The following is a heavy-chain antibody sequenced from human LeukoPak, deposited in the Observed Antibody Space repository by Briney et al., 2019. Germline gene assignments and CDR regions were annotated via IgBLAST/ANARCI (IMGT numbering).Heavy chain of an antibody. CDR1: GFTFSSYA. CDR2: ISSNGGST. CDR3: AVLGDVGGSRPGYYYYMDV. Sequence: GGSLRLSCAASGFTFSSYAMHWVRQAPGKGLEYVSAISSNGGSTYYANSVKGRFTISRDNSKNTLYLQMGSLRAEDMAVYYCAVLGDVGGSRPGYYYYMDVWGKGTTVTVSS. V-gene: IGHV3-64*01. J-gene: IGHJ6*03. D-gene: IGHD1-26*01.